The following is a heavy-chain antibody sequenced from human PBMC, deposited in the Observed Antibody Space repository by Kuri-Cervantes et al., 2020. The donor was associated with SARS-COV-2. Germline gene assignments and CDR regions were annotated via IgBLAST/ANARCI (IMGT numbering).Heavy chain of an antibody. CDR1: GYTFTSYD. CDR3: ARKGDWAYFDY. J-gene: IGHJ4*02. D-gene: IGHD3-9*01. CDR2: INPNSGDT. V-gene: IGHV1-2*02. Sequence: ASVKVSCKASGYTFTSYDINWVRQATGQGLEWMGSINPNSGDTNYAQRFQGRVIMTRDTSITTAYMDLSRLTSDDTAVYYCARKGDWAYFDYWGQGTLVTVSS.